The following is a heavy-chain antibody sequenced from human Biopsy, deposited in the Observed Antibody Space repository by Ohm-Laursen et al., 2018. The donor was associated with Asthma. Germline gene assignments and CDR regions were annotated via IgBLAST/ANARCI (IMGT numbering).Heavy chain of an antibody. Sequence: SVEVSCKTSGGTFSTFGISWVRQAPGQGLEWMGRIIPFYGTATYAQNFQGRLTLTADESTSTAYMELSSLRSEDTAVYFCARDYDGDYVQRHLPLAYWGQGTLVTVSS. CDR3: ARDYDGDYVQRHLPLAY. CDR2: IIPFYGTA. CDR1: GGTFSTFG. D-gene: IGHD4-17*01. J-gene: IGHJ4*02. V-gene: IGHV1-69*13.